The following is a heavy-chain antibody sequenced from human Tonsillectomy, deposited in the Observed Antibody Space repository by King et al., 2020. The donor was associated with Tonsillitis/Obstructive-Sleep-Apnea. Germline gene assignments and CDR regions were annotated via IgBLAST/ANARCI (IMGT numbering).Heavy chain of an antibody. CDR3: AKGRGTRLSRAFDI. Sequence: DVQLVESGGGLVQPGRSLRLSCAASGFTFDDYAMHWVRQAPGKGLEWVSGISWNSGSIGYADSVKGRFTISRDNAKNSLYLQMKSLRAEDTALYYCAKGRGTRLSRAFDIWGQGTMVTVSS. V-gene: IGHV3-9*01. D-gene: IGHD2/OR15-2a*01. CDR2: ISWNSGSI. CDR1: GFTFDDYA. J-gene: IGHJ3*02.